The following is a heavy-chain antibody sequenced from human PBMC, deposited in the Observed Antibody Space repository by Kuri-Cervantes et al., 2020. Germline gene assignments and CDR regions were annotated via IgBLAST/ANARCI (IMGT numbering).Heavy chain of an antibody. Sequence: SLKISCAASGFTFDDYAMHWVRQAPGKGLEWVSGISWNSGSIGYADSVKGRFTISRDNAKNSLYLQMNSLRAEDTALYYCAKGIVGTTSGYFDYWGQGTLVTVSS. CDR3: AKGIVGTTSGYFDY. J-gene: IGHJ4*02. CDR1: GFTFDDYA. D-gene: IGHD1-7*01. V-gene: IGHV3-9*01. CDR2: ISWNSGSI.